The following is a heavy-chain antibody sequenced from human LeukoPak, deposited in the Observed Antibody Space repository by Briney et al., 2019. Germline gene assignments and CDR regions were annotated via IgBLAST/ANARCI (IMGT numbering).Heavy chain of an antibody. CDR1: GYTFTGYD. CDR2: MNPNSGNT. J-gene: IGHJ4*02. D-gene: IGHD1-26*01. Sequence: EASVKVSCKASGYTFTGYDINWVRQATGQGLEWMGWMNPNSGNTGYAQKFQGRVTMTRNTSISTAYMELSSLRSEDTAVYYCARENRGGSYHDYWGQGTLVTVSS. CDR3: ARENRGGSYHDY. V-gene: IGHV1-8*01.